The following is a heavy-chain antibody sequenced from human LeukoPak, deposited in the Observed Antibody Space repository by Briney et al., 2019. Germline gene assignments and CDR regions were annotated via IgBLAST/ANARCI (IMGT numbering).Heavy chain of an antibody. V-gene: IGHV4-34*01. Sequence: SETLSLTCAVYGGSFSGYYWSWIRQPPGKGLEWIGEINHSGSTNYDPSLKSRITISVDTSKSQFSLKLTSVTAADTAVYYCARHEAGYVFDIWGPGTMVTVSS. J-gene: IGHJ3*02. CDR1: GGSFSGYY. CDR3: ARHEAGYVFDI. CDR2: INHSGST.